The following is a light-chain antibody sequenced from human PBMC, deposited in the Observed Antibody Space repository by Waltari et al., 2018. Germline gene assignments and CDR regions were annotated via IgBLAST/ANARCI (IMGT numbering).Light chain of an antibody. CDR3: QQRSNWPYT. V-gene: IGKV3-11*01. CDR1: QTVRSY. CDR2: DAS. J-gene: IGKJ2*01. Sequence: EIVLTQSPATLSLSPGARATLSCRASQTVRSYLAWYQQKPGQAPRLLIFDASSRAPGIPAKFSGSGSGTDFTLTVSNLEPEDFAVYYCQQRSNWPYTFGQGTRVEIK.